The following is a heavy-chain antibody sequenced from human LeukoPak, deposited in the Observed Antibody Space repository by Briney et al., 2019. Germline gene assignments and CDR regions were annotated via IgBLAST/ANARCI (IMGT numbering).Heavy chain of an antibody. J-gene: IGHJ4*02. V-gene: IGHV3-7*01. CDR1: GFTFSDYW. CDR2: IKQDGSII. CDR3: ARKRLPDH. Sequence: PGGSLRLSCTASGFTFSDYWMTWVRQAPGKGLEWVANIKQDGSIIWYVDSVKGRFTISRDNAKNSLYLQMNSLRIDDTAVYYCARKRLPDHWGQGILVTVSS.